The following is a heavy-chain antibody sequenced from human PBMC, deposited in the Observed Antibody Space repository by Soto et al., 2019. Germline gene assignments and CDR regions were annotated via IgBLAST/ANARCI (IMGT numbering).Heavy chain of an antibody. CDR1: GYTFTSYY. CDR2: INPSGGST. CDR3: ARDHGIAARPLRDACDI. J-gene: IGHJ3*02. Sequence: ASVKGSCKASGYTFTSYYMHWVRQAPGQGLEWVGVINPSGGSTSYAQKFQGRVTMTRDTSTSTVYMELSSLRSEDTAVYYCARDHGIAARPLRDACDIWGQGTLVTVSS. V-gene: IGHV1-46*01. D-gene: IGHD6-6*01.